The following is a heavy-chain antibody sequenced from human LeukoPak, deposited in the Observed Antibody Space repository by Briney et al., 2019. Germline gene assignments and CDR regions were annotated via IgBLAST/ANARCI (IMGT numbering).Heavy chain of an antibody. CDR2: IYYSGSA. Sequence: SETLSLTCTVSGGSISSYYWSWIRQPPGKGLEWIGYIYYSGSANYNPSLKSRVTISVDTSENQFSLKLSSVTAADTAVYYCARVGYYYYGMDVWGQGTTVTVSS. CDR1: GGSISSYY. V-gene: IGHV4-59*08. J-gene: IGHJ6*02. CDR3: ARVGYYYYGMDV.